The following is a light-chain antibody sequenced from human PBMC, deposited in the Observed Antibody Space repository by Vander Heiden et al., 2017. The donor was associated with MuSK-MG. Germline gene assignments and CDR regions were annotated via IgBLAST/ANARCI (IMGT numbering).Light chain of an antibody. J-gene: IGLJ3*02. CDR1: TGAVTSGHF. V-gene: IGLV7-46*01. CDR3: LLAYNGAHWV. Sequence: QAVVTQEPSLTVSPGGTVTLTCGSSTGAVTSGHFPHWFQQKPGKAPMTLIYDTSNNPSCPPARFSGSLLGGKAALTLSSAKPEDDADYFCLLAYNGAHWVFGGGTKLTVL. CDR2: DTS.